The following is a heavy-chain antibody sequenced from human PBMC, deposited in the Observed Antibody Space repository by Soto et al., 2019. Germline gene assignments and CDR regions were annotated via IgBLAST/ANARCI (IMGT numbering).Heavy chain of an antibody. CDR3: ARDLARIYDSSGYYYFDFYYYGMDV. V-gene: IGHV3-33*01. Sequence: QVQLVESGGGVVQPGRSVRLSCAASGFTFSSYGMHWVRQAPGKGLEWVAVIWYDGSNKYYADSVKGRFTISRDNSKNTLYLQMNSLRAEDTAVYYCARDLARIYDSSGYYYFDFYYYGMDVWGQGTTVTVSS. D-gene: IGHD3-22*01. CDR1: GFTFSSYG. CDR2: IWYDGSNK. J-gene: IGHJ6*02.